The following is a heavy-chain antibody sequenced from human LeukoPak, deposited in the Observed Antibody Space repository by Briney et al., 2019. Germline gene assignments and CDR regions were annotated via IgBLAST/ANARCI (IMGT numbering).Heavy chain of an antibody. J-gene: IGHJ5*02. CDR1: GGSINTIDYF. CDR3: ARDETHFYGSGSSNWFDP. CDR2: IHYDGST. Sequence: SETLSLTCTVSGGSINTIDYFWGWIRQPPGKGLEWIASIHYDGSTYYNPSLRGRVTISLDTSKNQFSLNLSSVTAADTAVYYCARDETHFYGSGSSNWFDPWGQGILVTVSS. D-gene: IGHD3-10*01. V-gene: IGHV4-39*07.